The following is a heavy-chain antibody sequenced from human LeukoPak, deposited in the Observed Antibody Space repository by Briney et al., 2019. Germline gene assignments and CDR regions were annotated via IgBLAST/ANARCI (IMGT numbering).Heavy chain of an antibody. V-gene: IGHV1-2*02. CDR2: INPNSGAT. CDR1: GYTFTGYY. J-gene: IGHJ6*03. D-gene: IGHD2-8*01. Sequence: ASVKVSCKASGYTFTGYYMHWVRQAPGQGLEWMGWINPNSGATKFAQKFQGRVTMTRDTSISTAYIELNWLKSDDTAVYYCARDLGPPMLYGDITYYYYYMDVWGKGTTVTVSS. CDR3: ARDLGPPMLYGDITYYYYYMDV.